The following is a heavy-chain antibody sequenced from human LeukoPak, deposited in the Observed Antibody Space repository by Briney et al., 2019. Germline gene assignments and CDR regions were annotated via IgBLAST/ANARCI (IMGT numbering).Heavy chain of an antibody. CDR1: GFTFSSYA. J-gene: IGHJ4*02. CDR3: ANLPTVTTLDY. V-gene: IGHV3-23*01. Sequence: GGSLRLSCAASGFTFSSYAMSWVRQAPGKGLEWVSAISGSGGSTYYADSVKGRFTISRDNSKNTLYLHMTSLRAEDTAVYYCANLPTVTTLDYWGQGTLVTVSS. CDR2: ISGSGGST. D-gene: IGHD4-17*01.